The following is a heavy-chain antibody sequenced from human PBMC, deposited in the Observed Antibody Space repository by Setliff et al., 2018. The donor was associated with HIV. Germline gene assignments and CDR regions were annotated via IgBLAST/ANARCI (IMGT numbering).Heavy chain of an antibody. CDR3: VGGYRSAWNSWFDA. Sequence: GASVKVSCKASGYTFTSYAMHWVRQAPGQRLEWMGWINAGNGNTKYSQKFQGRVTITRDTSASTAYMELSSLRADDTAVYYCVGGYRSAWNSWFDAWGQGTRVTVSS. CDR2: INAGNGNT. V-gene: IGHV1-3*01. J-gene: IGHJ5*02. CDR1: GYTFTSYA. D-gene: IGHD6-19*01.